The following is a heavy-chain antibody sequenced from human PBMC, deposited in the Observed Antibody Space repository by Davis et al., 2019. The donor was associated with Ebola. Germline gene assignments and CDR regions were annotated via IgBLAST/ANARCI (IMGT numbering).Heavy chain of an antibody. V-gene: IGHV4-59*01. Sequence: MPSETLSLTCTVSGGSISSYYWSWIRQPPGKGLEWIGYIYYSGSTNYNPSLKSRVTISVDTSKNQFSLKLSSVTAADTAVYYCARDRHSSPTTGFDYWGQGTLVTVSS. CDR1: GGSISSYY. J-gene: IGHJ4*02. D-gene: IGHD6-13*01. CDR2: IYYSGST. CDR3: ARDRHSSPTTGFDY.